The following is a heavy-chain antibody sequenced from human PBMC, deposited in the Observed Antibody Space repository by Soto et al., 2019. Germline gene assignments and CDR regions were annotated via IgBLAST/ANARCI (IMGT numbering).Heavy chain of an antibody. CDR1: GFTFSSYS. J-gene: IGHJ6*02. CDR3: ARRITMVRGPYYYYAMDV. Sequence: GGSLRLSCAASGFTFSSYSMNWVRQAPGKGLEWVSSISSSSSYIYYADSVKGRFTISRDNAKNSLYLQMNSLRDEDTAVYYCARRITMVRGPYYYYAMDVWGQGTTVTVSS. CDR2: ISSSSSYI. V-gene: IGHV3-21*01. D-gene: IGHD3-10*01.